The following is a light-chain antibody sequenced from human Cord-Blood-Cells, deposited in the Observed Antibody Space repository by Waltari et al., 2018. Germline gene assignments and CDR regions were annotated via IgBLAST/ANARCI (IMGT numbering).Light chain of an antibody. V-gene: IGLV2-11*01. CDR1: SSDVGGYNY. CDR2: DVS. J-gene: IGLJ2*01. CDR3: CSYAGSFHVV. Sequence: QSALTQPPSVSGSPGQSVTISCTGTSSDVGGYNYVSWYQQHPGKAPKLMIYDVSKRPSGVPDRFSGSKSGNTASLTISGLQAEDEADYYCCSYAGSFHVVFGGGTKLTVL.